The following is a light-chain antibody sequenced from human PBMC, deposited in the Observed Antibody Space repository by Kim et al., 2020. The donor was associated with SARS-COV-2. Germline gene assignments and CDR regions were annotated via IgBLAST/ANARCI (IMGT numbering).Light chain of an antibody. CDR1: QSVSDN. Sequence: EIVMTQSPATLSVSPGERVTLSCRASQSVSDNLAWYQQKPGQAPRLLIYDASTRATGIPVRFSGSGSGTEFTLTITSLQSEDFAVYYWQQYNTWPESFGQGTKLEI. J-gene: IGKJ2*01. V-gene: IGKV3-15*01. CDR2: DAS. CDR3: QQYNTWPES.